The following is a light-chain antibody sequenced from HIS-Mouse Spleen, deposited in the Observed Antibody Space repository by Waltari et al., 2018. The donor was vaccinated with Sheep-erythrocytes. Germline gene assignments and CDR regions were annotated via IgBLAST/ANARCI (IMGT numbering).Light chain of an antibody. CDR3: QVWDSSSDHPVV. CDR1: NIGSKS. Sequence: SYVLTQPPSVSVAPGKTARITCGGNNIGSKSVHWYQQKPGQAPVLVVYDDSDRPSGIPEGFSGANVGNTATLTISRVEAGDEADYYCQVWDSSSDHPVVFGGGTKLTVL. J-gene: IGLJ2*01. CDR2: DDS. V-gene: IGLV3-21*03.